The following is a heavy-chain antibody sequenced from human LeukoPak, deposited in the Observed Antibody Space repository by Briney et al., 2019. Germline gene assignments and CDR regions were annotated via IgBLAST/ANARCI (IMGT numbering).Heavy chain of an antibody. D-gene: IGHD2-21*01. J-gene: IGHJ4*02. CDR3: AKVLGSRIAVSDPFDY. CDR1: GFSFSGYA. V-gene: IGHV3-23*01. Sequence: GGSLRLSCAASGFSFSGYAMNWVRQAPGKGLEWVSAISGSGGTIFYADSVKGRFTISGDHSKNTLYLQMNSLRAEDTAVYYCAKVLGSRIAVSDPFDYWGQGTLVTVSS. CDR2: ISGSGGTI.